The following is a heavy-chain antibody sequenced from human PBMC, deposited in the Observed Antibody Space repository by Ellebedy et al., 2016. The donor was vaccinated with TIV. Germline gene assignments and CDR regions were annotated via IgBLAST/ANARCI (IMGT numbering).Heavy chain of an antibody. V-gene: IGHV1-69*06. CDR3: ARGVFRYYDFWSGYYNYFDY. CDR2: IIPIFGTA. CDR1: GGTFSSYA. Sequence: SVKVSXKASGGTFSSYAISWVRQAPGQGLEWMGGIIPIFGTANYAQKFQGRVTITADKSTSTTYMELSSLRSEDTAVYYCARGVFRYYDFWSGYYNYFDYWGQGTLVTVSS. J-gene: IGHJ4*02. D-gene: IGHD3-3*01.